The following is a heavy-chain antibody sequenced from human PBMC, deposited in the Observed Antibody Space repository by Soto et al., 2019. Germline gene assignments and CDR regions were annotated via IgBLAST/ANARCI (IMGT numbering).Heavy chain of an antibody. J-gene: IGHJ4*02. D-gene: IGHD3-9*01. Sequence: EVQLVESGGGLVKPGGSLRLSCVASGFNLSHPWMTWVRQAAGKGLEWVGRIKSKTDGGTADYGAPVKGRATISRDDSKNTVYLQMNSLKTEDTAVYYCTTGIYYDILTGYHNVAYWGQGALLTVSS. CDR3: TTGIYYDILTGYHNVAY. V-gene: IGHV3-15*01. CDR1: GFNLSHPW. CDR2: IKSKTDGGTA.